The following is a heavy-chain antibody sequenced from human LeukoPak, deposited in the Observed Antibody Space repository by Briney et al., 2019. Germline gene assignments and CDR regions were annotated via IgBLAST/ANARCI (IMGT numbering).Heavy chain of an antibody. Sequence: GESLKISCKGSGYRFSDYWIGWVRQMPGKGLEWMGIIYPGDSDTRYSPSFQGQVTISADKSINTAHLQWSSLKASDTAMYYCARGAAGTTQDYYYFGLDVWGQGTTVRVSS. D-gene: IGHD1-7*01. CDR3: ARGAAGTTQDYYYFGLDV. CDR2: IYPGDSDT. CDR1: GYRFSDYW. J-gene: IGHJ6*02. V-gene: IGHV5-51*01.